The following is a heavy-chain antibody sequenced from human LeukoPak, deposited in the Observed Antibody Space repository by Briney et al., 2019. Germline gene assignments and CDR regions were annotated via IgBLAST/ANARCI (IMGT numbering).Heavy chain of an antibody. J-gene: IGHJ5*02. Sequence: ASVKVSCKASGYTFTSYGISGVRQAPGQGLEWMGWISPYNGNTNYAQKLQGRVTMTTDTSTSTAYMELRSLRSDDTAVYYCARDDRPALAVCGWSDPGGQGTLVTVSS. CDR1: GYTFTSYG. V-gene: IGHV1-18*04. CDR3: ARDDRPALAVCGWSDP. CDR2: ISPYNGNT. D-gene: IGHD2-8*01.